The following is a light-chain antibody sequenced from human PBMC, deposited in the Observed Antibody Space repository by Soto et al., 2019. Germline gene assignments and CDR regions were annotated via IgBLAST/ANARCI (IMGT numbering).Light chain of an antibody. CDR2: SNH. CDR1: SSNIGSNT. CDR3: AAWDDSLSGVV. Sequence: QSVLTQPPSASGTPGQRVTISCSGSSSNIGSNTVNWYQQLPGTAPKLLISSNHQRPSGVPDRFSGSKSGTSASLAISGLQSEAEADYYCAAWDDSLSGVVFGGGTKLTVL. J-gene: IGLJ2*01. V-gene: IGLV1-44*01.